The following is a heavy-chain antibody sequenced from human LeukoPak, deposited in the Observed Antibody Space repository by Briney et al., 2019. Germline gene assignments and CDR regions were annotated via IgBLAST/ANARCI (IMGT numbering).Heavy chain of an antibody. Sequence: GGSLRLSCAASRFTFSSYAMSWVRQAPGKGLEWVSAISGSGGSTYYTDFVKGRFTISRDNSKNTLYLQMNSLRAEDTAVYYCAKDRRRFYGSGSYPFFNGMDVWGQGTTVTVSS. CDR2: ISGSGGST. CDR3: AKDRRRFYGSGSYPFFNGMDV. J-gene: IGHJ6*02. CDR1: RFTFSSYA. D-gene: IGHD3-10*01. V-gene: IGHV3-23*01.